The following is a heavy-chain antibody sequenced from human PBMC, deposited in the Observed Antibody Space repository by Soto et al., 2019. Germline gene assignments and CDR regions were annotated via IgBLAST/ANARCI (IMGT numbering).Heavy chain of an antibody. J-gene: IGHJ4*02. V-gene: IGHV4-39*01. CDR2: IYYSGST. CDR1: GGSISSSSYY. CDR3: AVNTGYCSGGSCYAGGHY. D-gene: IGHD2-15*01. Sequence: QLQLQESGPGLVKPSETLSLTCTVSGGSISSSSYYWGWIRQPPGKGLEWIGSIYYSGSTYYNPSLKSRVTLSVDTSKNQCSLKLSSVTAADTAVYYCAVNTGYCSGGSCYAGGHYWGQGTLVTVSS.